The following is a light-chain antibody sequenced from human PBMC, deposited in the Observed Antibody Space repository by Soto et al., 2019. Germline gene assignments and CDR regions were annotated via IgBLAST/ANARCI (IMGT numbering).Light chain of an antibody. CDR2: GAS. V-gene: IGKV3-20*01. J-gene: IGKJ1*01. CDR1: QSVRSN. Sequence: EIVMTQSPVTLSVSPGERATLSCRASQSVRSNLAWYQQKPGQAPRLLIYGASSRATGIPDRFSGGGSGTDFTLTISRLEPEDFAVYYCQQYGSSPRTFGQGTKVDIK. CDR3: QQYGSSPRT.